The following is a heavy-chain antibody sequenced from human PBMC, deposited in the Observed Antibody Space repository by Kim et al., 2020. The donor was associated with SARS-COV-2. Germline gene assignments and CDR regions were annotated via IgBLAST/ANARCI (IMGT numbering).Heavy chain of an antibody. D-gene: IGHD2-8*02. J-gene: IGHJ5*02. CDR3: ARSSCTGGVCNMGDWVAP. Sequence: GGSLRLSCAASGFTFSTYNMNWVRQAPGEGLEWVSSIGSIGDKIFYADSVRGRFTISRDNSKNSLYLQMYSLRAEDTAVYYCARSSCTGGVCNMGDWVAPWGRGTLVPVSS. CDR2: IGSIGDKI. CDR1: GFTFSTYN. V-gene: IGHV3-21*01.